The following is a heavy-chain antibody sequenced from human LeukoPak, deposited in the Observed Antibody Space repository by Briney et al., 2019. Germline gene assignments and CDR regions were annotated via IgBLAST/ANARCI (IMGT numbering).Heavy chain of an antibody. V-gene: IGHV3-21*01. CDR1: GFTFSSYS. CDR2: ISSSSSYI. J-gene: IGHJ4*02. CDR3: ARAYYYDSSGYPYYFDY. Sequence: KAGGSLRLSCAASGFTFSSYSMTWVRQAPGKGLEWVSSISSSSSYIYYADSVKGRFTISRDNAKNSLYLQMNSLRAEDTAVYYCARAYYYDSSGYPYYFDYWGQGTLVTVSS. D-gene: IGHD3-22*01.